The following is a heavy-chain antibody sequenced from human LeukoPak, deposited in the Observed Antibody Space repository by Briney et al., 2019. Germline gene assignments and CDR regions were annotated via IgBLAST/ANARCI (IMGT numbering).Heavy chain of an antibody. CDR1: GYTFTNSH. D-gene: IGHD5-18*01. Sequence: GASVKVSCKASGYTFTNSHIHWGRQAPGLGLELMGIINPLDVATSYAQKFQGRVTMTSDTSTSTVYMELGSLKSEDTAVYYCAKDGGVDPTMASLDYFDLWGQGTLVTVSS. J-gene: IGHJ4*02. CDR3: AKDGGVDPTMASLDYFDL. CDR2: INPLDVAT. V-gene: IGHV1-46*01.